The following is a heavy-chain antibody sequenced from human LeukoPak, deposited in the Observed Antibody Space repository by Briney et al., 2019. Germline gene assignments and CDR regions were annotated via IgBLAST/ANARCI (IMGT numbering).Heavy chain of an antibody. D-gene: IGHD6-13*01. Sequence: GGSLRLSCAASGFTFSSDSMNWVRQAPGKGLELVSSISSSSSYIYYADSVKGRLTISRDNAKNSLYLQMISLRAEDTAVYYCARDPAAAWQSNWFDPWGQGTLVTVSS. V-gene: IGHV3-21*01. CDR3: ARDPAAAWQSNWFDP. CDR2: ISSSSSYI. J-gene: IGHJ5*02. CDR1: GFTFSSDS.